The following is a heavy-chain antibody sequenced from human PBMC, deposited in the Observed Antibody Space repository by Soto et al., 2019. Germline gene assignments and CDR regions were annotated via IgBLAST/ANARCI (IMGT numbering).Heavy chain of an antibody. V-gene: IGHV3-23*01. Sequence: GGSLRLSCAASGFTFSSYAMSWVRQAPGKGLEWVSAISGSGSSTYYADSVKGRFTISRDNSKNTLYLQMNSLRAEDTAVYYCAKDLKRGTLELLSYYYYYGMDVWGQGTTVTVSS. CDR3: AKDLKRGTLELLSYYYYYGMDV. CDR1: GFTFSSYA. J-gene: IGHJ6*02. CDR2: ISGSGSST. D-gene: IGHD3-3*01.